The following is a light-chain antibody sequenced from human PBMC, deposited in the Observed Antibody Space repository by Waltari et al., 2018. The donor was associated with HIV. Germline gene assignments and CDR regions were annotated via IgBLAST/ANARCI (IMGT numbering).Light chain of an antibody. CDR3: QQYYSTPLT. V-gene: IGKV4-1*01. J-gene: IGKJ4*02. CDR1: QSVLYSYNNKNY. Sequence: DIVMIQSQDSLAVSVGPGATTYFSSSQSVLYSYNNKNYLAWYQQKPGQPPKLLMYWASTRESGVPDRFSGSGSGTDFTLTINSLQAEDVAVYYCQQYYSTPLTFGGGTKVEIK. CDR2: WAS.